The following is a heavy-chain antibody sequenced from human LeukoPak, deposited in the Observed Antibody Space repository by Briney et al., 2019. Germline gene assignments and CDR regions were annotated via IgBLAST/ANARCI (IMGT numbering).Heavy chain of an antibody. J-gene: IGHJ4*02. Sequence: GASVTVSCKASGYTFTGYYMHWVRQAPGQGLKWMGWINPNSGGTNYAQKFQGRVTMTRDTSISTAYMELSRLRSDDTAVYYCARELFQDYYDSSYGYWGQGTLVTVSS. D-gene: IGHD3-22*01. V-gene: IGHV1-2*02. CDR3: ARELFQDYYDSSYGY. CDR2: INPNSGGT. CDR1: GYTFTGYY.